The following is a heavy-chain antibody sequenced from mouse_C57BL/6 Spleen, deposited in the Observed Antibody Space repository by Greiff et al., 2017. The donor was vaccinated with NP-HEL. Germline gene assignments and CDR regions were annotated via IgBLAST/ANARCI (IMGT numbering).Heavy chain of an antibody. V-gene: IGHV3-1*01. Sequence: EVKLMESGPGMVKPSQSLSLTCTVTGYSITSGYDWHWIRHFPGNKLEWMGYISYSGSTNYNPSLKSRISITHDTSKNHFFLKLNSVTTEDTATYYCAREHYDYDGGFAYWGQGTLVTVSA. J-gene: IGHJ3*01. CDR1: GYSITSGYD. D-gene: IGHD2-4*01. CDR2: ISYSGST. CDR3: AREHYDYDGGFAY.